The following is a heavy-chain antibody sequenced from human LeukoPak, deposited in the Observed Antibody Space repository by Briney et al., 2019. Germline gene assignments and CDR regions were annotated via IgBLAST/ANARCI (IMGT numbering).Heavy chain of an antibody. V-gene: IGHV4-59*01. CDR3: ARQGYGSGYYYLDY. D-gene: IGHD6-19*01. CDR1: GGSISSYY. Sequence: PSETLSLTCTVSGGSISSYYWSWIRQPPGKGLEWIGYVYYSGTTNYNPSLKSRVTISVDTSKNQFSLKLSSVTAADTAVYYCARQGYGSGYYYLDYWGQGTLVTVSS. CDR2: VYYSGTT. J-gene: IGHJ4*02.